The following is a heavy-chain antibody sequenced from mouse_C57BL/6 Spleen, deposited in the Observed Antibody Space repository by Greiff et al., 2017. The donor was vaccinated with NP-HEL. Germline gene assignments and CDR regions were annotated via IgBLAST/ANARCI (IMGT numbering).Heavy chain of an antibody. Sequence: QVQLQQPGAELVKPGASVKMSCKASGYTFTSYWITWVKQRPGQGLEWIGDIYPGSGSTNYNEKFKSKATLTVDQSSSTAYMQLNSLTSEDSAVYYCARLDDYGYFDVWGTGTTVTVSS. V-gene: IGHV1-55*01. CDR2: IYPGSGST. D-gene: IGHD2-4*01. CDR1: GYTFTSYW. CDR3: ARLDDYGYFDV. J-gene: IGHJ1*03.